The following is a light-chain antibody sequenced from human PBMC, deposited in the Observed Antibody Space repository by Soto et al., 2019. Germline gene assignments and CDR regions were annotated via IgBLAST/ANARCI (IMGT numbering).Light chain of an antibody. J-gene: IGKJ5*01. Sequence: EIVLTQSPATLSLSPGERVTLSCRASQSFSSYLAWYQQKPGQAPRLLIYDASKRATGIPARFSGRGSGTEFTLTISSLEPEDFAVYYCQQRSNWPPVITFGQGTRPEIK. V-gene: IGKV3-11*01. CDR3: QQRSNWPPVIT. CDR2: DAS. CDR1: QSFSSY.